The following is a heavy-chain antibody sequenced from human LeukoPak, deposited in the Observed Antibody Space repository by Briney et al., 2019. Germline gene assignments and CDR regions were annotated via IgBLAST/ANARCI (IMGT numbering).Heavy chain of an antibody. J-gene: IGHJ4*02. D-gene: IGHD6-19*01. CDR2: IYPGDSDT. CDR3: ARGPSRTYSNLQWLFSGFDY. Sequence: GESLKISCKGSGYSFTSYWIGWVRQMPGKGLEWMGIIYPGDSDTRYSPSFQGQVTISADKSISTAYMELSRLRSDDTAVYYCARGPSRTYSNLQWLFSGFDYWGQGTLVTVSS. CDR1: GYSFTSYW. V-gene: IGHV5-51*01.